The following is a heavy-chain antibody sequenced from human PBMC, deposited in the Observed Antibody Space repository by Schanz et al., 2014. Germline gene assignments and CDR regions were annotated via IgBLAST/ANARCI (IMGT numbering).Heavy chain of an antibody. CDR2: INPNSGDT. CDR1: EYTFTAYY. CDR3: ARENKDYDNILNKFFHYGLDL. J-gene: IGHJ6*02. Sequence: QVQLVQSGAEVKKPGASVKVSCKASEYTFTAYYMHWVRQAPGQGLEWMGRINPNSGDTHSAQKFQGRVTMTWDRSISTANMELSRLRSDDTAVYYCARENKDYDNILNKFFHYGLDLWGQGTTVTVSS. V-gene: IGHV1-2*06. D-gene: IGHD3-16*01.